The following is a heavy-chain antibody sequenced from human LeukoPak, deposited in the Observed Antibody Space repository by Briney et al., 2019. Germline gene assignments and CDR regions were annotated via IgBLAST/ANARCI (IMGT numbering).Heavy chain of an antibody. Sequence: TSETLSLTCTVSGGSISDYYWSWIRQPPGKRLEWIGCISYSGSTTYNSSLKTRVTISRDTSKNHFSLRVNSVTAADTAVYYCARGTDCSGYIWGWGQGTLVTVSS. V-gene: IGHV4-59*01. CDR2: ISYSGST. J-gene: IGHJ4*02. CDR3: ARGTDCSGYIWG. CDR1: GGSISDYY. D-gene: IGHD3-22*01.